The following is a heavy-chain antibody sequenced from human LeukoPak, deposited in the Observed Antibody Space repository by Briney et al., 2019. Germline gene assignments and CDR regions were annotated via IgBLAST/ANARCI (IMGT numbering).Heavy chain of an antibody. D-gene: IGHD3-22*01. CDR3: ARRDPYYDSSRDAFDI. Sequence: GESLMISCKGSGYIFTSYWIGWGRQLPGKSLVGMVIIYPGDCDTRYSPSFQGQVTISADKSISTAYMQWSSLKASDTAMYYCARRDPYYDSSRDAFDIWGQGTMVTVSS. CDR1: GYIFTSYW. V-gene: IGHV5-51*01. J-gene: IGHJ3*02. CDR2: IYPGDCDT.